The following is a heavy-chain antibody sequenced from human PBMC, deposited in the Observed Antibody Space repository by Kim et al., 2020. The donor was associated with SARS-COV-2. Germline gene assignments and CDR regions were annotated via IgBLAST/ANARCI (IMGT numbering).Heavy chain of an antibody. J-gene: IGHJ3*02. CDR1: GFTFSSYA. Sequence: GGSLRLSCAASGFTFSSYAMHWVRQAPGKGLEWVAVISYDGSNKYYADSVKGRFTISRDNSKNTLYLQMNSLRAEDTAVYYCARDKGYSYGYEGDAFDI. D-gene: IGHD5-18*01. V-gene: IGHV3-30-3*01. CDR2: ISYDGSNK. CDR3: ARDKGYSYGYEGDAFDI.